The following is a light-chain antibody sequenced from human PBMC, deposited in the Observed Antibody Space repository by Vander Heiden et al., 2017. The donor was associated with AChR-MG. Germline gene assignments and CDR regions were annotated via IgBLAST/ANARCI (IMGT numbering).Light chain of an antibody. V-gene: IGKV3-20*01. CDR2: DAS. J-gene: IGKJ2*01. Sequence: VLTQSPGTLYLSPGERASPSCRVRQSVPNRFSAWYQQKPGQAPKLLIYDASTKATGIPDRFSGSGSGTDFTLTISKLEPEDFAVYYGHQYGSPNPFGQGTRLEIK. CDR3: HQYGSPNP. CDR1: QSVPNRF.